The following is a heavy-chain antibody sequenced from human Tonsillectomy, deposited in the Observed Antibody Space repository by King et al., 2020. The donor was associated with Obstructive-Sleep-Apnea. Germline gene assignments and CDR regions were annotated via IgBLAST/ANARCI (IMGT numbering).Heavy chain of an antibody. V-gene: IGHV3-53*04. CDR2: IYSGGST. D-gene: IGHD3-10*01. Sequence: EVQLVESGGGLVQPGGSLRLSCAASGFTVSSNYMSWVRQAPGKGLEWVSVIYSGGSTYYADSVKGRFTISRHNSQNTLYLQMNSLRAEDTAVYYCATGQGGSGSYTYYYYGMDVWGQGTTVTVSS. J-gene: IGHJ6*02. CDR3: ATGQGGSGSYTYYYYGMDV. CDR1: GFTVSSNY.